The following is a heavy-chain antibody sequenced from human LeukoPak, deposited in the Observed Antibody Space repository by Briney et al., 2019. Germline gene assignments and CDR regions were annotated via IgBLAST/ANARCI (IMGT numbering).Heavy chain of an antibody. CDR2: ISSSGSTI. CDR1: GFTFSDYY. D-gene: IGHD3-22*01. Sequence: GGSLRLSCAASGFTFSDYYMSWIRQAPGKGLEWVSYISSSGSTIYYADSVKGRFTISRDNAKNSLYLQMNSLRAEDTAVYYCARDRGYYYDSSQHAFDIWGQGTMVTVSS. CDR3: ARDRGYYYDSSQHAFDI. V-gene: IGHV3-11*01. J-gene: IGHJ3*02.